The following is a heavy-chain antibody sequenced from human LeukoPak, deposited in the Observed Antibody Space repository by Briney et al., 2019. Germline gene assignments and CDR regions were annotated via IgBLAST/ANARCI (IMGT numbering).Heavy chain of an antibody. CDR2: ISGSGGST. D-gene: IGHD6-19*01. J-gene: IGHJ4*02. Sequence: GGSLRLSCAASGFTFSSYAMSWVRQAPGKGLEWVSAISGSGGSTYYADSVKGRFTISRDNSKNTLYLQMNSLRAEDTAVYYCAKNPRIAVAVGDYYFDYWGQGTLVTVSS. CDR3: AKNPRIAVAVGDYYFDY. CDR1: GFTFSSYA. V-gene: IGHV3-23*01.